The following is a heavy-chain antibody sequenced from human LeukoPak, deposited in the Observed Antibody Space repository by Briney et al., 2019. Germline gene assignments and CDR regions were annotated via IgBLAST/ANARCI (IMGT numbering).Heavy chain of an antibody. CDR3: ASQHYYDSSGYPGAFDI. CDR1: GFTFNDYY. Sequence: GGSLRLSCAASGFTFNDYYMSWIRQAPGKGLEWVSYMSSSGSTIYYADSVKGRFTISRDNSKNTLYLQMNSLRAEDTAVYYCASQHYYDSSGYPGAFDIWGQGTMVTVSS. D-gene: IGHD3-22*01. V-gene: IGHV3-11*04. J-gene: IGHJ3*02. CDR2: MSSSGSTI.